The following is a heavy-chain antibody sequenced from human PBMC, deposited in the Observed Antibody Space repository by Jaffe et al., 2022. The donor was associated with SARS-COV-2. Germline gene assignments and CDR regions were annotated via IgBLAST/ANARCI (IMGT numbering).Heavy chain of an antibody. D-gene: IGHD6-19*01. CDR3: AKDLHSRGWFREVTGGHYYYYAMDV. CDR1: GFTFNTYG. V-gene: IGHV3-30*18. J-gene: IGHJ6*02. Sequence: QVQLVESGGGVVQPGRSLRLSCAASGFTFNTYGMHWVRQAPGKGLEWVAAMSHDGSNKYYSDSVQGRFTISRENSKNTLYLQMNSLRAEDTALYYCAKDLHSRGWFREVTGGHYYYYAMDVWGQGTTVTVS. CDR2: MSHDGSNK.